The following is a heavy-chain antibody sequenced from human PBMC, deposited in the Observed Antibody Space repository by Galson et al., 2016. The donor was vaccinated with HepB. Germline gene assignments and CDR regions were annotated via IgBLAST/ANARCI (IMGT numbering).Heavy chain of an antibody. J-gene: IGHJ6*02. CDR1: GFTFSNFG. CDR3: ARDSVELRHLYYGMDV. D-gene: IGHD1-7*01. CDR2: ISFDGDYM. Sequence: SLRLSCAASGFTFSNFGMHWVRQAPGMGLEWVAVISFDGDYMYYVDSMKGRFTISRDNSKNTLYLDMSSLRAEDTAVYYCARDSVELRHLYYGMDVWGQGTRVTVSS. V-gene: IGHV3-30*03.